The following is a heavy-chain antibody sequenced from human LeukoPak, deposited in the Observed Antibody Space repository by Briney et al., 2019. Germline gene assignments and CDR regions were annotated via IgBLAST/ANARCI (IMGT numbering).Heavy chain of an antibody. CDR1: GYTFTSYG. D-gene: IGHD4-23*01. CDR3: ARDYGGNVDWFDP. V-gene: IGHV1-18*01. CDR2: ISAYNGNT. J-gene: IGHJ5*02. Sequence: PGESLKISCKGSGYTFTSYGISWVRQAPGQGLEWMGWISAYNGNTNYAQKLQGRVTMTTDTSTSTAYMELRSLRSDDTAVYYCARDYGGNVDWFDPWGQGTLVTVSS.